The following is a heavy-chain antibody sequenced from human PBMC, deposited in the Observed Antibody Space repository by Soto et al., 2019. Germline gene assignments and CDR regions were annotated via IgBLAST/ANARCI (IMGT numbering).Heavy chain of an antibody. CDR1: GGSINSGGYY. V-gene: IGHV4-31*01. J-gene: IGHJ5*02. D-gene: IGHD6-13*01. Sequence: QVQLQESGPGLVKPSQTLSLTCTVSGGSINSGGYYWSWIRQHPGKGLEWVGYIYNSAITYYNPSLKSQVTISLNTSENQFSLKLSSVTDADTAVYCCARGVYPWGQGTLVTVSS. CDR2: IYNSAIT. CDR3: ARGVYP.